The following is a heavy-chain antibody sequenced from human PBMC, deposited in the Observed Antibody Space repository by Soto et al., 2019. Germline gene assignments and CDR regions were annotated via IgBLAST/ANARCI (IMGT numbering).Heavy chain of an antibody. J-gene: IGHJ4*02. Sequence: GSPRLCCAACGFTVCSYWMHGVRQDPGKGLVWVSRINSDGSSTSYADSVKGRFTISRDNAKNTLYLQMNSLRAGDTAVYYCASGRWELPWDFDYWGQGTLVTVSS. CDR2: INSDGSST. CDR1: GFTVCSYW. CDR3: ASGRWELPWDFDY. D-gene: IGHD1-26*01. V-gene: IGHV3-74*01.